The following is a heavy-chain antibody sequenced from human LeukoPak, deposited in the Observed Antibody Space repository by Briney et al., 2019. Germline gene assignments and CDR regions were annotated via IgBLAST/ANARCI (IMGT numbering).Heavy chain of an antibody. CDR2: IKQDGSEK. CDR3: ARTTRIVGAPKGFDY. CDR1: GFTFSSYS. J-gene: IGHJ4*02. V-gene: IGHV3-7*01. Sequence: GGSLRLSCAASGFTFSSYSMNWVRQAPGKGLEWVANIKQDGSEKYYVDSVKGRFTISRDNAKNSLYLQMNSLRAEVTAVYYCARTTRIVGAPKGFDYWGQGTLVTVSS. D-gene: IGHD1-26*01.